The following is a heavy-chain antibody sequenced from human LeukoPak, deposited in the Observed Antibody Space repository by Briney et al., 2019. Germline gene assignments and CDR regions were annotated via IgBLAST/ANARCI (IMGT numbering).Heavy chain of an antibody. J-gene: IGHJ5*02. V-gene: IGHV1-8*01. Sequence: ASVEVSCKASGYTFTSYDINWVRQATGQGLEWMGWMNPNSGNTGYAQKFQGRVTMTRNTSISTAYMELSSLRSEDTAVYYCARGPRGIFGVVLRNWFDPWGQGTLVTVSS. CDR3: ARGPRGIFGVVLRNWFDP. CDR2: MNPNSGNT. CDR1: GYTFTSYD. D-gene: IGHD3-3*01.